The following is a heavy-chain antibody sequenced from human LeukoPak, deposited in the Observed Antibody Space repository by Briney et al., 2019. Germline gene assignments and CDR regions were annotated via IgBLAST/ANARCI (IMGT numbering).Heavy chain of an antibody. V-gene: IGHV1-2*02. CDR3: ARGSGGPPQVLDY. CDR2: INPNDGGT. D-gene: IGHD3-3*01. Sequence: ASVKVSCKASGYTFTGYYMHWVRQAPGQGLEWVGGINPNDGGTNSAQKFQGRVTMTRDTSISTVYMELNRLRSDDTAVFYCARGSGGPPQVLDYWGQGTLVTVSS. J-gene: IGHJ4*02. CDR1: GYTFTGYY.